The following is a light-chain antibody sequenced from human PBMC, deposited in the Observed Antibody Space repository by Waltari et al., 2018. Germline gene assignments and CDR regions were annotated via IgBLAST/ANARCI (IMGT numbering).Light chain of an antibody. Sequence: QSVLTQPPSASGTPGQGVSISCSGSYSNIGSHIRTWYQQLPGTAPKLLIYSNDYRPSGVPDRFSGSKSGTSASLAISGLQSEDEAEYYCATWDDRLTGVVFGGGTRVTVL. CDR1: YSNIGSHI. CDR2: SND. J-gene: IGLJ2*01. CDR3: ATWDDRLTGVV. V-gene: IGLV1-44*01.